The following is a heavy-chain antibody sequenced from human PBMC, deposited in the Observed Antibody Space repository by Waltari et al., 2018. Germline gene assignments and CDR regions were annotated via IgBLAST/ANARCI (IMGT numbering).Heavy chain of an antibody. V-gene: IGHV3-74*01. CDR2: INSDGSMI. J-gene: IGHJ4*02. CDR3: ARDYGIVTGYFGLDF. D-gene: IGHD3-9*01. Sequence: EVLLAESGGGSVQPGGSLRLSCAVSGFPFKSYWMHWVRQAPGKGLMWVARINSDGSMITYAESVKGRFTISRDNAKNTVYLHLTSLRAEDTAVYYCARDYGIVTGYFGLDFWGQGTLVTVSS. CDR1: GFPFKSYW.